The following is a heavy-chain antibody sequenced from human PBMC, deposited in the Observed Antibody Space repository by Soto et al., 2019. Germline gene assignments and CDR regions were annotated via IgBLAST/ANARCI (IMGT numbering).Heavy chain of an antibody. D-gene: IGHD2-15*01. V-gene: IGHV3-30-3*01. CDR3: ARERGFHYYGMDV. CDR1: GFTFSSYA. CDR2: ISYDGSKK. J-gene: IGHJ6*02. Sequence: QVQLVESGGGVVQPGRSLRLSCAASGFTFSSYAMHWVRQAPGKGLEWVAVISYDGSKKYYADSVKGRFTISRDNSKNTLYLQMNSLRAEDTAVYYCARERGFHYYGMDVWGQGTTVTVSS.